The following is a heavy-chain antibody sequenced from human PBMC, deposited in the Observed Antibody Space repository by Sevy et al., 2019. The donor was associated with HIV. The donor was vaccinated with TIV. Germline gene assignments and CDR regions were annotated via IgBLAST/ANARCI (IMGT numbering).Heavy chain of an antibody. J-gene: IGHJ5*02. V-gene: IGHV3-53*01. CDR1: GITVSSTY. Sequence: GGSLRLSCSVSGITVSSTYMSWVRQAPGKGLEWVSVIFSGGGTSYADSVKGRFSISRDNCENRVYLQMKSLRVEDTATYYCATEEYTSSWITGWFDAWGQGTLVTVSS. CDR3: ATEEYTSSWITGWFDA. D-gene: IGHD2-2*01. CDR2: IFSGGGT.